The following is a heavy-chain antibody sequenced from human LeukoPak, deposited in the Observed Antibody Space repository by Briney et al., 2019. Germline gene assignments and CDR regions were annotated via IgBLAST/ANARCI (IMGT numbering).Heavy chain of an antibody. V-gene: IGHV1-2*02. CDR3: AVLGPAIPDDAFDI. Sequence: GASVKVSCKASGYTFTDYYMHWVRQAPGPGLEWVGWINPNSGGTNYAQNFQGRVTMTRDTSVNTAYMELSRLRADDTAMYYCAVLGPAIPDDAFDIWGEGTMVTVSS. CDR1: GYTFTDYY. J-gene: IGHJ3*02. CDR2: INPNSGGT. D-gene: IGHD2-21*01.